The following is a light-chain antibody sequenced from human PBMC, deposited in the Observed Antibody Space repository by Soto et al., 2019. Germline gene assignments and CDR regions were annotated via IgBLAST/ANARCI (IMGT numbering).Light chain of an antibody. CDR2: WAS. CDR3: QQYYSTPSWT. CDR1: QSVLYSSNNKNY. V-gene: IGKV4-1*01. Sequence: DIVMTQSPDSLAVSLGERATINCKSSQSVLYSSNNKNYLAWYQQKPGQPPKLLIYWASTRESGVPDRFSGSGSEKDFTLTISSLQAENVAVYYCQQYYSTPSWTFGQGTKVEIK. J-gene: IGKJ1*01.